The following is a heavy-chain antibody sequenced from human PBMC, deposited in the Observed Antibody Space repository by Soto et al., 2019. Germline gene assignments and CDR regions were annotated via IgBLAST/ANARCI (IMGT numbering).Heavy chain of an antibody. D-gene: IGHD3-16*01. CDR2: ISAYNGNT. Sequence: QVQLVQSGAEVKKPGASVKVSCKTSGYTFTNFGLRWVRQAPGQGLEWMGWISAYNGNTNYAQNFQGRVTMTTDTPTSTAYMELRSLRSDDTVMYYCAGGGTPGDYLRHGTLVTVSS. V-gene: IGHV1-18*01. CDR3: AGGGTPGDY. J-gene: IGHJ4*01. CDR1: GYTFTNFG.